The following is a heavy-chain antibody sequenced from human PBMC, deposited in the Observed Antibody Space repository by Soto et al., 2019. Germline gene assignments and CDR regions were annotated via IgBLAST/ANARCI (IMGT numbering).Heavy chain of an antibody. J-gene: IGHJ4*02. V-gene: IGHV4-59*01. D-gene: IGHD6-19*01. Sequence: PSETLSLTCDVSGDFLTTYYWNWIRQSPGKGLEWIGYIFYGGHTNYNPSLRGRATISVDTSKNQFSLKLSSVTAADTAVYYCARSPQYSSGWNGGFDYWGQGTLATVSS. CDR2: IFYGGHT. CDR1: GDFLTTYY. CDR3: ARSPQYSSGWNGGFDY.